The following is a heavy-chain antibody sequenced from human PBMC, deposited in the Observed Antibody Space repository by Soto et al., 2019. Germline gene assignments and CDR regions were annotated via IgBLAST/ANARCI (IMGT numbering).Heavy chain of an antibody. CDR1: GYTFTGYY. CDR2: INPNSGGT. V-gene: IGHV1-2*02. D-gene: IGHD3-9*01. CDR3: ARDGGRLRYFDYPHLRKNWFDP. Sequence: ASVKVSCKASGYTFTGYYMHWVRQAPGQGLEWMGWINPNSGGTNYAQKFQGRVTMTRDTSISTAYMELSRLRSDDTAVYYCARDGGRLRYFDYPHLRKNWFDPWGQGTLVTVPQ. J-gene: IGHJ5*02.